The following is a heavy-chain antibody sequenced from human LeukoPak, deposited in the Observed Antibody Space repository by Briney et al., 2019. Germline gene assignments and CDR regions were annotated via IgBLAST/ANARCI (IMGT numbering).Heavy chain of an antibody. CDR2: MNPNSGNT. Sequence: ASVTVSCKASGYTFTSYDINWVRQAPGQGLEWMGWMNPNSGNTVYAQKFQGRVTMTRNTSISTAYMELSSLRSEDTAVYYCAAYSSGWYSTGNDAFDIWGQGTMVTVSS. CDR3: AAYSSGWYSTGNDAFDI. J-gene: IGHJ3*02. D-gene: IGHD6-19*01. V-gene: IGHV1-8*01. CDR1: GYTFTSYD.